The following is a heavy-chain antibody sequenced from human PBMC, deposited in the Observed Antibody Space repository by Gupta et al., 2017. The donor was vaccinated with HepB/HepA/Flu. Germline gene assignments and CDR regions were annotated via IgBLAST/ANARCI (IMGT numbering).Heavy chain of an antibody. J-gene: IGHJ5*02. CDR2: ISGSGGST. CDR3: AMSTRGSPNA. V-gene: IGHV3-23*01. D-gene: IGHD1-26*01. Sequence: EVHLLESGGGLVQPGGSLRLSCAASGFSFSSYAMSWVRQAPGKGLDWVSRISGSGGSTYYAGSVKGRFSISRDNPKNTVSLQMNSLRAEDTAVYYCAMSTRGSPNAWGQGTLVTVSS. CDR1: GFSFSSYA.